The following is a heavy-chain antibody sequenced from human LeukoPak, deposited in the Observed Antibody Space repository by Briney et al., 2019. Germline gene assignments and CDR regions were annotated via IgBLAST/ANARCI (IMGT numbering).Heavy chain of an antibody. CDR3: ARYSEYYYGSEKNDAFDI. V-gene: IGHV4-31*03. CDR2: IYYSGST. CDR1: GGSISSGGYY. Sequence: KPSETLPLTCTVSGGSISSGGYYWSWIRQHPGKGLEWIGYIYYSGSTYCNPSLKSRVTISVDTSKNQFSLKLSSVTAADTAVYYCARYSEYYYGSEKNDAFDIWGQGTMVTVSS. J-gene: IGHJ3*02. D-gene: IGHD3-10*01.